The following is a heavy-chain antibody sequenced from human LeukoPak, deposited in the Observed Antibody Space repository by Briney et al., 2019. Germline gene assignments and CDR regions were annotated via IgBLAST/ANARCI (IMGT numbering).Heavy chain of an antibody. D-gene: IGHD2-15*01. J-gene: IGHJ3*02. CDR3: ARDLGSVAATILGPDDAFDI. Sequence: GGSLRLSCAASGFTFSSYEMNWVRQAPGKWLEWVSYISSSGSTIYYADSVKGRFTISRDNAKNSLYLQMNSLRAEDTAVYYCARDLGSVAATILGPDDAFDIWGQGTMVTASS. CDR1: GFTFSSYE. CDR2: ISSSGSTI. V-gene: IGHV3-48*03.